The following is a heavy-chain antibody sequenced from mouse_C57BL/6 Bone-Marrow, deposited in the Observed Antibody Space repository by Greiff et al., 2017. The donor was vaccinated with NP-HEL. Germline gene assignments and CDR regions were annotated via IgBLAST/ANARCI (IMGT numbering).Heavy chain of an antibody. Sequence: EVQLQQSGAELVRPGASVKLSCTVSGFNIKDDYMHWVKQRPEQGLEWIGWIDPENGDTEYASKFQGKATIPADTSSNTAYLQLSSLTSEDTAVYYCTTGGSSPYAMYYWGQGTSVTVSS. V-gene: IGHV14-4*01. CDR3: TTGGSSPYAMYY. CDR1: GFNIKDDY. D-gene: IGHD1-1*01. CDR2: IDPENGDT. J-gene: IGHJ4*01.